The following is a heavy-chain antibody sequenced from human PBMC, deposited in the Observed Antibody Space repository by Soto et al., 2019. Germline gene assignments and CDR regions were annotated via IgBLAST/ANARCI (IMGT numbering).Heavy chain of an antibody. J-gene: IGHJ4*02. CDR1: GFTFSSYS. Sequence: EVQLVESGGGLVKPGGSLRLSCAASGFTFSSYSMNWVRQAPGKGLEWVSSISSSSSYIYYADSVKGRFTISRDNAKNTLYLQMSSLSAEDTAVYYCAIGEYYYGSGSCYSDYWGQGAMVIVST. D-gene: IGHD3-10*01. V-gene: IGHV3-21*01. CDR3: AIGEYYYGSGSCYSDY. CDR2: ISSSSSYI.